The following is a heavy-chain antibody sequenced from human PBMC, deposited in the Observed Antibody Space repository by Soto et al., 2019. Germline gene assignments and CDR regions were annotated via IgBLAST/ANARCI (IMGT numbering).Heavy chain of an antibody. V-gene: IGHV3-30-3*01. CDR2: ISYDGSNK. J-gene: IGHJ4*02. D-gene: IGHD3-22*01. CDR3: ARGLCSSGYCYFDY. Sequence: QVQLVESGGGVVQPGRSLRLSCAASGFTFSSYAMHWVRQAPGKGLEWVAVISYDGSNKYYADSVKGRFTISRDNSKNTLYLQMNSLRAEDTAVYYCARGLCSSGYCYFDYWGQGTLVTVSS. CDR1: GFTFSSYA.